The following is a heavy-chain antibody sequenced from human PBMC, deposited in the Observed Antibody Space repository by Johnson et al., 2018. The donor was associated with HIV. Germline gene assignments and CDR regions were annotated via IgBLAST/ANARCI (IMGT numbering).Heavy chain of an antibody. CDR2: IKQDGREK. CDR1: GFTFSSYW. D-gene: IGHD2-15*01. J-gene: IGHJ3*02. Sequence: VQLVESGGGVVRPGGSLRLSCAASGFTFSSYWMSWVRQAPGKGLEWVANIKQDGREKYYVDSVKGRFTLSRDNAKNSLYLQMNSLRVEDTAVYYCARSKDCSGGSCPDAFDIWGQGTMVIVSS. CDR3: ARSKDCSGGSCPDAFDI. V-gene: IGHV3-7*02.